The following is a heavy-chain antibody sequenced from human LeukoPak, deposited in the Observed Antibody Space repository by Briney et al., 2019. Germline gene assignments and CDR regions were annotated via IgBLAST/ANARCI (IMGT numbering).Heavy chain of an antibody. J-gene: IGHJ4*02. Sequence: PGGSLRLSCAASGFTFSSYGMHWVRQASGKGLEWVAVISYDGSNKYYADSVKGRFTISRDNSKNTLYLQMNSLRAEDTAVYYCAKDQTYYYDSSGQWDPYYFDYWGQGTLVTVSS. CDR1: GFTFSSYG. CDR2: ISYDGSNK. D-gene: IGHD3-22*01. CDR3: AKDQTYYYDSSGQWDPYYFDY. V-gene: IGHV3-30*18.